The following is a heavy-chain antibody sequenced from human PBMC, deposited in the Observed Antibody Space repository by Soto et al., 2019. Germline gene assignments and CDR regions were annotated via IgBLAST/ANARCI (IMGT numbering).Heavy chain of an antibody. Sequence: TSETLSLTCSVSGGSISGSYWSWIRQSPGKGLEWLGYVYYTGSTNYSPSLRSRVSISVDTSKNEFSLRLSSVTAADTAVYFCARSVAVPGAHIDYWGQGTQVTVSS. D-gene: IGHD6-19*01. J-gene: IGHJ4*02. V-gene: IGHV4-59*01. CDR3: ARSVAVPGAHIDY. CDR2: VYYTGST. CDR1: GGSISGSY.